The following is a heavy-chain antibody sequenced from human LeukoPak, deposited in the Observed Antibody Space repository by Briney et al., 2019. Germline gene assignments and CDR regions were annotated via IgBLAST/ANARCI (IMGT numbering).Heavy chain of an antibody. J-gene: IGHJ4*02. CDR3: ANYYDSSGYRPFDY. CDR2: ISGSGGST. Sequence: GGSLRLSCAASAFTFNNYAMTWVRQAPGKGLEWVSAISGSGGSTHYADSVKGRFTISRDNSKNTLYLLMNSLRAEDTALYYCANYYDSSGYRPFDYCGQGTLVTVSS. CDR1: AFTFNNYA. V-gene: IGHV3-23*01. D-gene: IGHD3-22*01.